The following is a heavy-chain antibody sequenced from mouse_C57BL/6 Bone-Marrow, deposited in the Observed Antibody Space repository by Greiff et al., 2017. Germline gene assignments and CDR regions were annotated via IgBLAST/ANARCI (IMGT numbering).Heavy chain of an antibody. J-gene: IGHJ3*01. CDR1: GYPFPASY. CDR2: INPYNVGT. Sequence: EVQLQQSGPVLVKPGASVRLSCKASGYPFPASYMTWVKQTHGKSLEWIGVINPYNVGTSSNQKFKGKATLTVDKSSSTAYMGLNSLTSEDSSVYYCAWEAWFAYWGQGTLVTVSA. V-gene: IGHV1-19*01. D-gene: IGHD4-1*01. CDR3: AWEAWFAY.